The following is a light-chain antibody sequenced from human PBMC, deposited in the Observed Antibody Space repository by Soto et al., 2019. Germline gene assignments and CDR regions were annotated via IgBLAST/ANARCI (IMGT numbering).Light chain of an antibody. V-gene: IGLV1-44*01. Sequence: QSVLTQPPSASGTPGQRVTISCSGSSSNIGSTTVNWYRQLPGTAPTLLIYGNNQRPSGAPDRFSGSKSGTSASLAISGLQSEDEAHYYCASWDDSLNVLMFGGGTKLTVL. J-gene: IGLJ3*02. CDR3: ASWDDSLNVLM. CDR2: GNN. CDR1: SSNIGSTT.